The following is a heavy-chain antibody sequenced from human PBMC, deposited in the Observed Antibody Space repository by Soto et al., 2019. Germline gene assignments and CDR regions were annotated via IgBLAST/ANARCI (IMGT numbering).Heavy chain of an antibody. D-gene: IGHD1-1*01. J-gene: IGHJ6*03. CDR1: GFTFSDYY. CDR2: ISSSGSTI. Sequence: WGSLRLSCAASGFTFSDYYMSWIRQAPGKGLEWVSYISSSGSTIYYADSVKGRFTISRDNAKNSLYLQMNSLRAEDTAVYYCARGVRRYYYYMDVWGKGTTVTVSS. V-gene: IGHV3-11*01. CDR3: ARGVRRYYYYMDV.